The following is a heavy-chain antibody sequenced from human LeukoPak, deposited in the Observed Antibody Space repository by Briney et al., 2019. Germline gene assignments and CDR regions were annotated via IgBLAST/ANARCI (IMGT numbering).Heavy chain of an antibody. CDR2: MSPNSGDT. V-gene: IGHV1-8*01. Sequence: GASVKVSCKASGYTFTSYDFNWVGQATGQRREWMGWMSPNSGDTGYAQKFQDRVTMTRNTSISTAYMELSSLRSDDTAVYYCARGPPNWGYDYWGPGTLVTVSS. CDR1: GYTFTSYD. D-gene: IGHD7-27*01. J-gene: IGHJ4*02. CDR3: ARGPPNWGYDY.